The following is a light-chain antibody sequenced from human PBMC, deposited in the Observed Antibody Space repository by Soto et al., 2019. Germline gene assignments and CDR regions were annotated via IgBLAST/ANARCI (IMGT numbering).Light chain of an antibody. V-gene: IGLV2-11*01. CDR2: DVS. Sequence: QSALTQPRSVSGSPGQSVTISCTGTSSDVGGYNYVSWYQQHPGKAPKLMIHDVSKRHSGVPARFSGSKSGNTASLTLSGLQAECEADYYCCSYAGSYSYVFGTGTKLTVL. CDR1: SSDVGGYNY. J-gene: IGLJ1*01. CDR3: CSYAGSYSYV.